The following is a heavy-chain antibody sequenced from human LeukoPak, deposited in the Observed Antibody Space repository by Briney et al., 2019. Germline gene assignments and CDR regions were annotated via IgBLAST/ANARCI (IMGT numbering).Heavy chain of an antibody. CDR3: ARVLVNWNYGDFDY. D-gene: IGHD1-7*01. J-gene: IGHJ4*02. V-gene: IGHV3-7*01. CDR2: IKQDGSEK. Sequence: GGSLRLSCAASGFTFSSYWMSWVRQAPGKGLEWVANIKQDGSEKYYVDSVKGRFTIPRDNAKNSLYLQMNSLRAEDTAVYYCARVLVNWNYGDFDYWGQGTLVTVSS. CDR1: GFTFSSYW.